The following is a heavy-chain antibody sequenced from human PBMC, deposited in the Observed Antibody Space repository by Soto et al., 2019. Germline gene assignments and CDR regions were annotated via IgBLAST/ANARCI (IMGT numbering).Heavy chain of an antibody. CDR3: ACDAGDGGTH. CDR1: GGTFSSYA. J-gene: IGHJ4*02. V-gene: IGHV1-69*12. D-gene: IGHD2-15*01. Sequence: QVQLVQSGAEVKKPGSSVKVSCKASGGTFSSYAISWVRQAPGQGVEWMGGIIPIFGTANYEQKFQGRVKILADESTSTAYMELSSLRSEDTAVFYCACDAGDGGTHWGQGTVVTVSS. CDR2: IIPIFGTA.